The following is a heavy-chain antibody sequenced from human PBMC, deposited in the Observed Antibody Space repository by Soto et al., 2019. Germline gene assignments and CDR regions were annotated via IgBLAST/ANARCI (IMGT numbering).Heavy chain of an antibody. CDR2: MWYDRSHT. Sequence: QAHLVEAGGGVVQPGGSLRLSCAASGFTFSSYAMHWVRQAPGKGLEWVALMWYDRSHTYYAESVKGRFNSSRDESKNMLFLHMSGLRAEDTAVYYCSRDRSWRTGYYSGIDVWGQGTTVTAS. J-gene: IGHJ6*02. D-gene: IGHD1-1*01. CDR1: GFTFSSYA. CDR3: SRDRSWRTGYYSGIDV. V-gene: IGHV3-33*01.